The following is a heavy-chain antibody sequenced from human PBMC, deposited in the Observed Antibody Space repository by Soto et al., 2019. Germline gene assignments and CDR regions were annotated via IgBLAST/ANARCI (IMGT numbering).Heavy chain of an antibody. CDR2: IHHSVIT. V-gene: IGHV4-38-2*01. D-gene: IGHD3-16*01. Sequence: TSETLSLTCGVSGYSLNSGYYWGWIRQPPGKGLEWIGSIHHSVITYYSPSLRSRLSLSVDTSKNQFSLKLTSVTAADTAVYYCARAYYDGNNYRTRGWFDPWGQGILVTVSS. CDR1: GYSLNSGYY. J-gene: IGHJ5*02. CDR3: ARAYYDGNNYRTRGWFDP.